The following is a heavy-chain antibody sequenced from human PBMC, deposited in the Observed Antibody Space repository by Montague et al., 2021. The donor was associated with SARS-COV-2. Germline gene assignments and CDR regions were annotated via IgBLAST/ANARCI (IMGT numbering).Heavy chain of an antibody. Sequence: SETLSLTCAVYLHSGVVGLRCRSEVHTSALQSPLKIVCLLYLGNTNYNPSLKSRVTITVDTSKNQFSLKLSSVTAADTAVYYCARGSKVLNEWIQLERWENGFDPWGQGTLVTVSS. CDR1: LHSGVVGLR. J-gene: IGHJ5*02. D-gene: IGHD5-18*01. CDR3: ARGSKVLNEWIQLERWENGFDP. V-gene: IGHV4-61*01. CDR2: LLYLGNT.